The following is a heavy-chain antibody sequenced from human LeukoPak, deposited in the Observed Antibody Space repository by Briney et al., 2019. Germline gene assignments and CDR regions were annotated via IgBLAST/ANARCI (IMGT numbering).Heavy chain of an antibody. D-gene: IGHD6-13*01. CDR1: GYTFTGYY. V-gene: IGHV1-2*04. CDR2: INPNSGGT. CDR3: AREYSNTWFDY. J-gene: IGHJ4*02. Sequence: ASVKVSCKASGYTFTGYYMHWVRQAPGQGLEWMGRINPNSGGTNYAQKFQGWVTMTRDTSISTAYMELSRLRSDDTAVYYCAREYSNTWFDYWGQGTLVTVSS.